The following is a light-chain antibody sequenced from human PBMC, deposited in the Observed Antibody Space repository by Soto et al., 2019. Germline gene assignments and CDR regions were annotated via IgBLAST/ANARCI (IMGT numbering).Light chain of an antibody. Sequence: EIVMTQSPATLSVSPGGRASLSCRASQSISDTLAWYQQKPGQAPRLLIHGASTRATGFPGRFRGSGSGTDFTLTISSLHSEDFAIYYCQQYGGSSRKFGQGTKMDIK. V-gene: IGKV3-15*01. CDR1: QSISDT. CDR3: QQYGGSSRK. J-gene: IGKJ1*01. CDR2: GAS.